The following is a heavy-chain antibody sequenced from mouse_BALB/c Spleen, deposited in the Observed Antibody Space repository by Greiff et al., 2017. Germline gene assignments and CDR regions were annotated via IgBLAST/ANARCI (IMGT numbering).Heavy chain of an antibody. CDR1: GFTFSSYA. J-gene: IGHJ2*01. D-gene: IGHD2-1*01. CDR3: ARHSGNYGDLYYFDY. Sequence: EVQLVQSGGGLVKPGGSLKLSCAASGFTFSSYAMSWVRQTPEKRLEWVATISSGGSYTYYPDSVKGRFTISRDNAKNTLYLQMSSLRSEDTAMYYCARHSGNYGDLYYFDYWGQGTTLTVSS. V-gene: IGHV5-9-3*01. CDR2: ISSGGSYT.